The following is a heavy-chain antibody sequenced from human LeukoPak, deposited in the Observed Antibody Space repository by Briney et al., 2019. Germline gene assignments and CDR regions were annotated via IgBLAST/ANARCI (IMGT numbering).Heavy chain of an antibody. Sequence: KPSETLSLTCAVSGGSISSSNWWSWVRQPPGKGLEWIGEIYHSGSTNYNPSLKSGVTISVDKSKNQCSLKLSSVTAADTAVYYCESYGSGSYRGAFDIWGQGTMVTVSS. CDR2: IYHSGST. J-gene: IGHJ3*02. V-gene: IGHV4-4*02. CDR1: GGSISSSNW. CDR3: ESYGSGSYRGAFDI. D-gene: IGHD3-10*01.